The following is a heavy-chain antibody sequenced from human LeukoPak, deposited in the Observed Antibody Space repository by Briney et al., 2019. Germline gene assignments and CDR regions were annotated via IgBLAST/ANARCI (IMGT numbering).Heavy chain of an antibody. CDR2: INPNSGGT. CDR3: ASGVGDTENYYYYYMDV. V-gene: IGHV1-2*02. CDR1: GYTFTGYY. D-gene: IGHD1-26*01. Sequence: ASVKVSCKASGYTFTGYYMHWVRQAPGQGLEWMGWINPNSGGTNYAQKFQGRVTMTRDTSISTAYMELSRLRSDDTAVYYCASGVGDTENYYYYYMDVWGKGTTVTVSS. J-gene: IGHJ6*03.